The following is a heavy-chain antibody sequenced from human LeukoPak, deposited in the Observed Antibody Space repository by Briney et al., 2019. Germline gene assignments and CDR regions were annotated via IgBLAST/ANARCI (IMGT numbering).Heavy chain of an antibody. V-gene: IGHV3-23*01. CDR3: AKEGPYDFWSGHASAFDI. CDR1: GFTFSSYA. J-gene: IGHJ3*02. D-gene: IGHD3-3*01. Sequence: QAGGSLRLSCAASGFTFSSYAMNWVRQAPGKGLEWVSAISGSGGGTYYADSVKGRFTISRDNSKNTLYLQIDRLRAEDTAVYYCAKEGPYDFWSGHASAFDIWGQGTKVTVSS. CDR2: ISGSGGGT.